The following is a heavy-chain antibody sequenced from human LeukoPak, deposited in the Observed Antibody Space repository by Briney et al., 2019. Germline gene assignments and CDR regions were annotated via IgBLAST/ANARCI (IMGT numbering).Heavy chain of an antibody. J-gene: IGHJ5*02. CDR1: GNTFTGYY. Sequence: GASVKVSYKASGNTFTGYYMHWVRQAPGQGLEWMGWINPNSGGTNYAQKFQGRVTMTKDTSISTAYMELSRLRSDDTAVYYCARVPAAIGNWFDPWGQGTLVTVSS. D-gene: IGHD2-2*02. CDR2: INPNSGGT. V-gene: IGHV1-2*02. CDR3: ARVPAAIGNWFDP.